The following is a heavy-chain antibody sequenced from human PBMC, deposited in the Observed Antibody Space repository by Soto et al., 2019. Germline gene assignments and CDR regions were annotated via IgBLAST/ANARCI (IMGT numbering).Heavy chain of an antibody. CDR3: AKAFYDFWSDYRSSTMDV. Sequence: GGSLRLSCAASRFTFSNYGMHWVRQTPGTGLEWVAFISYDGRETYYADLVKGRFTISRDNTKNTLFLQVNSLRAEDTAVYYCAKAFYDFWSDYRSSTMDVWGQGTTVTVSS. J-gene: IGHJ6*02. V-gene: IGHV3-30*18. D-gene: IGHD3-3*01. CDR1: RFTFSNYG. CDR2: ISYDGRET.